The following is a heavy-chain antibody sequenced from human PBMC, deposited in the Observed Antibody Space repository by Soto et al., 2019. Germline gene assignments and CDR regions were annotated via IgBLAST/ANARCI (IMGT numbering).Heavy chain of an antibody. V-gene: IGHV3-23*01. CDR3: AKVPPLFTYYYDSSGYSPPY. CDR1: GFTFSSYA. J-gene: IGHJ4*02. D-gene: IGHD3-22*01. CDR2: ISGSGGST. Sequence: GGSLRLSCAASGFTFSSYAMSWVRQAPGKGLEWVSAISGSGGSTHYADSVKGRFTISRDNSKNTLYLQMNSLRAEDTAVYYCAKVPPLFTYYYDSSGYSPPYWGQGTLVTVSS.